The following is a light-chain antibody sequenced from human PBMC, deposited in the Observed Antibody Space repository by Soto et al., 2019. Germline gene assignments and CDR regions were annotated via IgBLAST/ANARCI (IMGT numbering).Light chain of an antibody. CDR1: QSVRGNY. J-gene: IGKJ1*01. CDR3: QQYGFSLRT. Sequence: EIVLTQSPGTLSLSPGERATLSCRASQSVRGNYLAWYQQKPGQAPRLLISGASSRASGIPDRFSGSGSGTDFTLTISRLEPEEFAVYYCQQYGFSLRTFGQGSKVEI. V-gene: IGKV3-20*01. CDR2: GAS.